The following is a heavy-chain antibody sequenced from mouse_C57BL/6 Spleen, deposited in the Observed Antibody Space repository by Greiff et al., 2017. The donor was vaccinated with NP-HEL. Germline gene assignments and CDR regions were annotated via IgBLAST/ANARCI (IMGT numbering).Heavy chain of an antibody. V-gene: IGHV1-80*01. CDR2: IYPGDGDT. CDR1: GYAFSSYW. CDR3: ARSRGSSDWYFYV. J-gene: IGHJ1*03. D-gene: IGHD1-1*01. Sequence: QVQLQQSGAELVKPGASVKISCKASGYAFSSYWMNWVKQRPGKGLEWIGQIYPGDGDTNYNAKFKGKATLTADKSSSTAYMQLSSLTSEDSAVYFCARSRGSSDWYFYVWGTGTTVTVSS.